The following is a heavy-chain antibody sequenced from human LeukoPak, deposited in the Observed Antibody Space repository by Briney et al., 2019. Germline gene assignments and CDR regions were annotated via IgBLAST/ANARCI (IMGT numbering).Heavy chain of an antibody. Sequence: GGSLRLSCAASGFTFSSYAMSWVRQAPGKGLEWVSAISGSGGSTYYADSVKGRFTISRDNSKNTLYLQMNSLRAEDTAVYYCAKGGSSGYYYGNPFDYWGQGILVTVSS. V-gene: IGHV3-23*01. D-gene: IGHD3-22*01. CDR3: AKGGSSGYYYGNPFDY. J-gene: IGHJ4*02. CDR1: GFTFSSYA. CDR2: ISGSGGST.